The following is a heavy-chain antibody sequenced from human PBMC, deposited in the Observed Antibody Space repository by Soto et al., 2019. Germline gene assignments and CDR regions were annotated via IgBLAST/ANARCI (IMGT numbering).Heavy chain of an antibody. J-gene: IGHJ6*03. Sequence: GGSLRLSCAASGFTFSSYSMNWVRQAPGKGLEWVSYISSSSGTIYYADSVKGRFTISRDNAKNSLYLQMNSLRAEDTAVYYCARARGGYIVVVVAEYCYYMDVWGRGTTVTGSS. CDR1: GFTFSSYS. V-gene: IGHV3-48*01. CDR3: ARARGGYIVVVVAEYCYYMDV. D-gene: IGHD2-15*01. CDR2: ISSSSGTI.